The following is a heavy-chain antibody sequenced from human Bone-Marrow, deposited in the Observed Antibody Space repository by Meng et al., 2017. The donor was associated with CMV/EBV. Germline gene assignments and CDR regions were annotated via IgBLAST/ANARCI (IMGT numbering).Heavy chain of an antibody. Sequence: GGSLRLSCVASGFSLSSYDMNWVRQAPGKGLEWVSHISSSGSTRHYADSVKGRFTISRDNTKKSLHLHMNSLRAEDTAVYYCARDQILFGVAHYYYYYGMDVWGQGTTVTVSS. D-gene: IGHD3-3*01. V-gene: IGHV3-48*03. CDR2: ISSSGSTR. CDR1: GFSLSSYD. J-gene: IGHJ6*02. CDR3: ARDQILFGVAHYYYYYGMDV.